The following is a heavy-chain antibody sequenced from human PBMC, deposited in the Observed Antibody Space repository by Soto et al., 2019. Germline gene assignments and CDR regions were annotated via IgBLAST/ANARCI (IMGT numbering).Heavy chain of an antibody. D-gene: IGHD7-27*01. Sequence: SETLSLTCSVSGASTSRGAYYWSWIRQHPGKGLEWIGNIYYSGSAYYNPSLKSRVAISVDTPQNQFSLRLSSVTAADTAVYYCARGVLANWGPENWFDPWGQGTLVTVSS. V-gene: IGHV4-31*03. CDR3: ARGVLANWGPENWFDP. CDR2: IYYSGSA. CDR1: GASTSRGAYY. J-gene: IGHJ5*02.